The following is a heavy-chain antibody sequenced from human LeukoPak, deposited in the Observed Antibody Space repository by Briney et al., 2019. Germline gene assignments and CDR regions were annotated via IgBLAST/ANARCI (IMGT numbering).Heavy chain of an antibody. CDR2: MNPNSGNT. J-gene: IGHJ3*02. CDR3: ARAWVRKSLGNAFDI. Sequence: VASVKVSCKASGYTFTSYDINWVRQATGQGLEWMGWMNPNSGNTGYAQKFQGRVTMTRNTSISTAYMELSSLRSEDSAVYYCARAWVRKSLGNAFDIWAKGTMVTVFS. CDR1: GYTFTSYD. V-gene: IGHV1-8*01. D-gene: IGHD7-27*01.